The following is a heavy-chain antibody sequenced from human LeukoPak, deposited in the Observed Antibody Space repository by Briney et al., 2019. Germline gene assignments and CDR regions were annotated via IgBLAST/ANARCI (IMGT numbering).Heavy chain of an antibody. V-gene: IGHV3-33*08. Sequence: GGSLRLSCAASGFTFSSYGMHWVRQAPGKGLEWVAVIWYDGSNKYYADSVKGRFTISRDNSMNTLYLQMNSLRAEDTAVYYCARERGYSGRYYGMDVWGQGTTVTVSS. CDR2: IWYDGSNK. J-gene: IGHJ6*02. CDR3: ARERGYSGRYYGMDV. CDR1: GFTFSSYG. D-gene: IGHD5-12*01.